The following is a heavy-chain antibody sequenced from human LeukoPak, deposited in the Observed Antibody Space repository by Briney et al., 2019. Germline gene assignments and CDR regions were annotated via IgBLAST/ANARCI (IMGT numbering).Heavy chain of an antibody. D-gene: IGHD3-22*01. CDR3: ARGVDRYDSSGYYPRGSPTLPEADY. J-gene: IGHJ4*02. Sequence: SVKVSCKASGGTFSSYTISWVRQAPGQGLEWMGRIIPILGIANYAQKFQGRVTITADKSTSTTYMELSSLRSEDTAVYYCARGVDRYDSSGYYPRGSPTLPEADYWGQGTLVTVSS. V-gene: IGHV1-69*02. CDR2: IIPILGIA. CDR1: GGTFSSYT.